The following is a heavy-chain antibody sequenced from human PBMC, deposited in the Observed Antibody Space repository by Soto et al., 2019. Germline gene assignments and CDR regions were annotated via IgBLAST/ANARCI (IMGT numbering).Heavy chain of an antibody. CDR1: GGTFSSYA. CDR3: AREFYYGSGSYFPPHYYYGMDV. D-gene: IGHD3-10*01. J-gene: IGHJ6*02. CDR2: IIPIFGTA. Sequence: ASVKVSCKASGGTFSSYAISWVRQAPGQGLEWMGGIIPIFGTANYAQKFQGRVTITADESTSTAYMELSSLRSEDTAVYYCAREFYYGSGSYFPPHYYYGMDVWGQGTTVTVSS. V-gene: IGHV1-69*13.